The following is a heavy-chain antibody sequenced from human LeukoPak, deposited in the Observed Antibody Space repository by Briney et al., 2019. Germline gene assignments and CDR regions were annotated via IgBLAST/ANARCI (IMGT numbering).Heavy chain of an antibody. Sequence: TGGSLRPSCAASGFAFSDHYMDWVRQAPGKGLEWVGRSRNKANTYTTEYAASVKGRFTISRDESLNSLYLQMNSLKTEDTAVYYCTRDRSLSYFDYWGQGTLVTVSS. V-gene: IGHV3-72*01. CDR2: SRNKANTYTT. D-gene: IGHD2-15*01. CDR1: GFAFSDHY. J-gene: IGHJ4*02. CDR3: TRDRSLSYFDY.